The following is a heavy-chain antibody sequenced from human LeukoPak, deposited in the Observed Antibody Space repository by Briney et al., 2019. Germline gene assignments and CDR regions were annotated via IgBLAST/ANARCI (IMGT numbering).Heavy chain of an antibody. CDR3: AGGGDYCSSTSCYLWFDY. J-gene: IGHJ4*02. D-gene: IGHD2-2*01. Sequence: ASVKVSCKASGGTFSSYAISWVRQAPGQGLEWMGGIIPIFGTANYAQKFQGRVTITADKSTSTAYMELSSLRSEDTAVYYCAGGGDYCSSTSCYLWFDYWGQGTLVTVSS. CDR1: GGTFSSYA. V-gene: IGHV1-69*06. CDR2: IIPIFGTA.